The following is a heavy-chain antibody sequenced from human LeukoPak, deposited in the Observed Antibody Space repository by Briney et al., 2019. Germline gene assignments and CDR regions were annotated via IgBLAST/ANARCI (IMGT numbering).Heavy chain of an antibody. D-gene: IGHD6-13*01. CDR2: INDDGSDT. J-gene: IGHJ4*02. Sequence: GGSLRLSCAASGFTFNNYWMHWVRHVPGKRPVWVSRINDDGSDTIYADSVRGRFTISRDDAKNTVYLQMNSLRAEDTAVYYCGRVDHLQQQLATDYWGQGTLVTVSS. CDR3: GRVDHLQQQLATDY. CDR1: GFTFNNYW. V-gene: IGHV3-74*01.